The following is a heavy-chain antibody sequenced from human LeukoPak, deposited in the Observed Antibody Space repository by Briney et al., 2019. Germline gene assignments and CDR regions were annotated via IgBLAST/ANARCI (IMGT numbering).Heavy chain of an antibody. V-gene: IGHV4-31*03. D-gene: IGHD6-19*01. CDR1: GGSISSGGYY. CDR3: ARRDSSGWTQADAFDI. Sequence: SETLSLTCTVSGGSISSGGYYWSWIRQHPGKGLEWIGYIYYSGSTYYNPSLKSRVTISVDTSKNQFSLKLSSVTAADTAVYYCARRDSSGWTQADAFDIWGQGTMVTVSS. CDR2: IYYSGST. J-gene: IGHJ3*02.